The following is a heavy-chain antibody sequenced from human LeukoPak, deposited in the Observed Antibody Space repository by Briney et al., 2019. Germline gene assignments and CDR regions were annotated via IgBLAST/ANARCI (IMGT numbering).Heavy chain of an antibody. V-gene: IGHV1-2*02. CDR2: INPNSGGA. CDR1: GYTFTGYY. CDR3: AKARGLYCSSISCYDCDV. Sequence: ASVKVSCKASGYTFTGYYIHWVRQAPGQGLEWMGWINPNSGGADYAQNLQGRVTLTRDTSITTAYMELSRLRSDDTAVYYCAKARGLYCSSISCYDCDVWGKGTTVIVSS. D-gene: IGHD2-2*01. J-gene: IGHJ6*04.